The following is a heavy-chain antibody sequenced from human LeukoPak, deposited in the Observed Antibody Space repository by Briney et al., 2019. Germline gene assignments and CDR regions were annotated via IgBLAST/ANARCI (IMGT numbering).Heavy chain of an antibody. J-gene: IGHJ4*02. CDR3: ARDKSSPEYYYDSSGYYSN. V-gene: IGHV1-46*03. D-gene: IGHD3-22*01. CDR2: INPSGGST. CDR1: GYTFTSYY. Sequence: GASVKVSCKASGYTFTSYYMHWVRQAPGQGLEWMGIINPSGGSTSYAQKFQGRVTMTRDTSTSTVYMELSNLRSEDTAVYYCARDKSSPEYYYDSSGYYSNWGQGTLVTVSS.